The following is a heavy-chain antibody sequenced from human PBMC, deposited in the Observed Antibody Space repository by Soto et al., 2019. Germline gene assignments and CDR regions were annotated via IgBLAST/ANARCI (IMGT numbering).Heavy chain of an antibody. J-gene: IGHJ5*02. V-gene: IGHV3-74*01. CDR2: INSDGSST. CDR1: GFTFSSYW. D-gene: IGHD3-3*01. CDR3: ARVLAPYYDFWSGYSLNWFDP. Sequence: GGSLRLSCAASGFTFSSYWMHWVRQAPGKGLVWVSRINSDGSSTSYADSVKGRFTISRDNAKNTLYLQMNSLRAEDTAVYYCARVLAPYYDFWSGYSLNWFDPWGQGTLVTVP.